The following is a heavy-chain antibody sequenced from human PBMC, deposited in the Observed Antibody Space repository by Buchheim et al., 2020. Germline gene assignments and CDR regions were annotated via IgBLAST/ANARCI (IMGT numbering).Heavy chain of an antibody. J-gene: IGHJ4*02. D-gene: IGHD2-15*01. CDR1: GLTVSSNY. CDR2: IFNAGNT. CDR3: AGAPLFCSGGICYSLPKY. Sequence: EVHLVQSGGGLVQPGGSLRLSCSASGLTVSSNYMSWVRQAPGKGLEWVSVIFNAGNTYYADSVKGRLSISRDTSQNIVYLQMNSLRAEDTAVYYCAGAPLFCSGGICYSLPKYWGQGTL. V-gene: IGHV3-66*01.